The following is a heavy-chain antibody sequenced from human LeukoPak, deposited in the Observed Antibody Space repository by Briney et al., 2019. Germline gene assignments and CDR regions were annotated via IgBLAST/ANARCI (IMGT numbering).Heavy chain of an antibody. CDR3: AKDRAQQLVLDF. CDR1: GXTFSSYA. J-gene: IGHJ4*02. V-gene: IGHV3-23*01. D-gene: IGHD6-13*01. Sequence: GGSLRLSCAASGXTFSSYAMSWVRQAPGKGQEWVSAIIGSGSSTYYADSVKGRFTISRDNSKNTLFLQMNSLRAEDTAVYYCAKDRAQQLVLDFWGQGTLVTVSS. CDR2: IIGSGSST.